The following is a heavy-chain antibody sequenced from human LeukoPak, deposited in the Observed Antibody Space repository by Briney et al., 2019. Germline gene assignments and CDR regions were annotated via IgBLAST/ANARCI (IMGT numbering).Heavy chain of an antibody. CDR3: ARGAWATRLGS. D-gene: IGHD2-15*01. CDR1: GESLNSHY. Sequence: PSETLSLTCAVYGESLNSHYWSWIRQPPGKGLEWIGEIYESGSTEYNPSLKSRVTISMVPSKQQFSLSLTSVTAADTAVYYCARGAWATRLGSWGLGTPVIVSS. J-gene: IGHJ4*02. CDR2: IYESGST. V-gene: IGHV4-34*01.